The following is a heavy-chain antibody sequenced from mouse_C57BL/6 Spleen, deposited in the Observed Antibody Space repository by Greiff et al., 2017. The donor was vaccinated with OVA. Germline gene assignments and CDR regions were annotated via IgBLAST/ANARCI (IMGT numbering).Heavy chain of an antibody. J-gene: IGHJ4*01. Sequence: VHLQQPGAELVMPGASVKLSCKASGYTFTSYGMHWVKQRPGQGLEWIGEIDPSDSYTNYNEKFKGKSTLTVDTSSSTAYMQLSSLTSEDSAVYYCARQDYAMDYWGQGTSVTVSS. V-gene: IGHV1-69*01. CDR1: GYTFTSYG. CDR3: ARQDYAMDY. CDR2: IDPSDSYT.